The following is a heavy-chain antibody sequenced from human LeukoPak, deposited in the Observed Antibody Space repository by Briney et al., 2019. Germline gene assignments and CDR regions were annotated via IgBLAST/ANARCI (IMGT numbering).Heavy chain of an antibody. CDR3: TTGYCSGGSCYK. J-gene: IGHJ4*02. CDR1: GFTFSNAW. D-gene: IGHD2-15*01. Sequence: AXSGFTFSNAWMSWVRQAPGKGLEWVGRIKSKTDGGKTDYAAPVKGGFTISRDDSKNTLYLQMNSLKTEDTAVYYCTTGYCSGGSCYKWGQGTLVTVSS. CDR2: IKSKTDGGKT. V-gene: IGHV3-15*01.